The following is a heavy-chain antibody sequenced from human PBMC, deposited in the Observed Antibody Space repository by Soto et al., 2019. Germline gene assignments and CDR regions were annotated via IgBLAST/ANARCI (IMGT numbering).Heavy chain of an antibody. Sequence: PSETLSLTCAVYGGSFSGYYWGWIRQPPGKGLEWIGEINHSGSTNYNPSLKSRVTISVDTSKNHFSLILSSVSAADTAVYYCARWGVWGGSGRAGGGQGTTFPVSS. D-gene: IGHD3-16*01. CDR2: INHSGST. J-gene: IGHJ6*02. CDR1: GGSFSGYY. V-gene: IGHV4-34*01. CDR3: ARWGVWGGSGRAG.